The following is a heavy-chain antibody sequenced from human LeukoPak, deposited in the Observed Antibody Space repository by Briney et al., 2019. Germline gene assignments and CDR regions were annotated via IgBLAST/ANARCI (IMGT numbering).Heavy chain of an antibody. CDR2: IWYDGSNK. CDR1: GFTFSRHG. Sequence: GGSPRLSCAVSGFTFSRHGMHWVRQAPGKGLEWVAAIWYDGSNKYYADSVKGRFTISRDDSKNTLYLQMDSLRVEDTAVYYCARDPSRYMDVWGQGTTVTVSS. V-gene: IGHV3-33*01. CDR3: ARDPSRYMDV. J-gene: IGHJ6*02. D-gene: IGHD3-9*01.